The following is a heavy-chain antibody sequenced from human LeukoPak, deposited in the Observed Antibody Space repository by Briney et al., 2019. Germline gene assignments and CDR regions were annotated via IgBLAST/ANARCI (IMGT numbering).Heavy chain of an antibody. CDR1: GGSFSGYY. J-gene: IGHJ4*02. D-gene: IGHD6-13*01. CDR2: INHSGST. V-gene: IGHV4-34*01. CDR3: AREQQLVRSCAFDY. Sequence: KASETLSLTCAVYGGSFSGYYWSWIRQPPGKGLEWIGEINHSGSTSYNPSLKSRVTISVDTSKNQFPLKLSSVTAADTAVYYCAREQQLVRSCAFDYWGQGTLVTVSS.